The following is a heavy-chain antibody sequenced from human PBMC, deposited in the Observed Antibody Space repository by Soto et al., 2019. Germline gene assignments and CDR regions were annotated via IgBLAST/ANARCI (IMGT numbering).Heavy chain of an antibody. CDR3: AREGEGDFWSGYYTHYYYMDV. Sequence: GGSLRLSCAASGFTFSSYWMSWVRQAPGKGLEWVANIKQDGSEKYYVDSVKGRFTISRDNAKNSLYLQMNSLRAEDTAVYYCAREGEGDFWSGYYTHYYYMDVWGKGTRVTVSS. CDR2: IKQDGSEK. V-gene: IGHV3-7*01. J-gene: IGHJ6*03. D-gene: IGHD3-3*01. CDR1: GFTFSSYW.